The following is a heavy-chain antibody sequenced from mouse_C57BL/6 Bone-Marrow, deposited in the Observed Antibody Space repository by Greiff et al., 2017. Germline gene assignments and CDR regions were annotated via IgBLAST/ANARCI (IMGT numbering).Heavy chain of an antibody. D-gene: IGHD1-1*01. CDR1: GYTFTSYW. J-gene: IGHJ3*01. CDR3: ARRYYGSGSWFAY. Sequence: QVQLQQPGAELVKPGASVKMSCKASGYTFTSYWITWVKQRPGQGLEWIGDIYPGSGSTNYNEKFKSKATLTVDTSSSTAYMQRSSLTSEDSAVYYCARRYYGSGSWFAYWGQGTLVTVSA. CDR2: IYPGSGST. V-gene: IGHV1-55*01.